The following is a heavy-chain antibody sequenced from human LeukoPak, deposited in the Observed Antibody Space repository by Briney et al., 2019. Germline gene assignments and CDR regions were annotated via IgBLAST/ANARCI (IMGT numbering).Heavy chain of an antibody. D-gene: IGHD1-14*01. V-gene: IGHV4-59*01. CDR1: GGSISSYY. J-gene: IGHJ4*02. CDR3: ASGTYGSDY. Sequence: PSETLSLTCTVSGGSISSYYWTWIRQPPGKGLEWIGYIYYSGNSNYNPSLKSRVTMSVDTSKNQSSLKLTTVTASDTAVYYCASGTYGSDYWGQGTLVTVSS. CDR2: IYYSGNS.